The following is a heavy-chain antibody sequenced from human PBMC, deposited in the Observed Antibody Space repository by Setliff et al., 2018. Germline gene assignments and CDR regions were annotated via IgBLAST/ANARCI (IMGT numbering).Heavy chain of an antibody. D-gene: IGHD6-6*01. V-gene: IGHV1-3*03. CDR2: INAGNGDT. J-gene: IGHJ6*03. CDR1: GYTFTNYA. CDR3: AREGVDRRSSTDYRYYMDV. Sequence: ASVKVSCKASGYTFTNYAIHWVRQAPGQRLEWMGWINAGNGDTKYSQDFQGRVTITRDTSASTAYMDLSSLRSDDMAVYYCAREGVDRRSSTDYRYYMDVWGKGTTVTVSS.